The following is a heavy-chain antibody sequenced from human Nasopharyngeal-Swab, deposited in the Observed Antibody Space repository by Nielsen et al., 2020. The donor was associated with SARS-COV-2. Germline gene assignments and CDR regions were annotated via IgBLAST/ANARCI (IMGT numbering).Heavy chain of an antibody. CDR1: GFTFSSYG. CDR2: IWYDGSDK. CDR3: ARVRYGSGSYFDY. Sequence: SLKISCAASGFTFSSYGMHWVRQAPGKGLEWVAVIWYDGSDKYYGDSVKGRCTISRDNSKNTLYLQVNSLRAEDTAVYYCARVRYGSGSYFDYWGQGTLVTVSS. V-gene: IGHV3-33*01. J-gene: IGHJ4*02. D-gene: IGHD3-10*01.